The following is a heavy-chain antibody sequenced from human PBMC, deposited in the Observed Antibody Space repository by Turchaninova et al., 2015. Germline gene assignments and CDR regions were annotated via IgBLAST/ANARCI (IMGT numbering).Heavy chain of an antibody. V-gene: IGHV3-23*01. D-gene: IGHD1-1*01. CDR3: ARTGQFDY. J-gene: IGHJ4*02. CDR2: MVTSGGTT. Sequence: EVQLLESGGGLIQPGGSLRLYCAASGFTFNNYAMSWVRQGPGKGLEWISMVTSGGTTYDADSVKGLFTISRDKSKNTLYLQMNSLRAEDTAVYYCARTGQFDYWGQGTLVTVSS. CDR1: GFTFNNYA.